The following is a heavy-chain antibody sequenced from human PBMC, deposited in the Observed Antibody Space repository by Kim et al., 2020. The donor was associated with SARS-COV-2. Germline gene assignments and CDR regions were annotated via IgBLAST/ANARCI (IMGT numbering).Heavy chain of an antibody. Sequence: SETLSLTCTVSGGSISSYYWSWIRQPPGKGLEWIGYIYYSGSTNYNPSLKSRVTISVDTSKNQFSLKLSSVTAADTAVYYCARGGVVDYVGDYWGQGTLVTVSS. V-gene: IGHV4-59*13. CDR3: ARGGVVDYVGDY. D-gene: IGHD2-21*01. CDR2: IYYSGST. J-gene: IGHJ4*02. CDR1: GGSISSYY.